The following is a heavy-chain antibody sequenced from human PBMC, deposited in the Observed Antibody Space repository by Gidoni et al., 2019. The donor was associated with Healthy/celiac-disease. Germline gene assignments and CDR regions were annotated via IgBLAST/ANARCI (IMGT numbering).Heavy chain of an antibody. CDR3: ARDRRGAGSYYYYGMDV. J-gene: IGHJ6*02. CDR2: IWYDGSNK. CDR1: GFTFSSYG. D-gene: IGHD3-10*01. V-gene: IGHV3-33*01. Sequence: QVQLVESGGGVVQPGRSLRLSCAASGFTFSSYGMHWVRQAPGKGLEWVAVIWYDGSNKYYADSVKGRFTISRDNSKNTLYLQMNSLRAEDTAVYYCARDRRGAGSYYYYGMDVWGQGTTVTVSS.